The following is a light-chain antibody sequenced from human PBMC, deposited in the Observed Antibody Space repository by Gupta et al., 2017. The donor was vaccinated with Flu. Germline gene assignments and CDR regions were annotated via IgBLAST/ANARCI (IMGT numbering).Light chain of an antibody. CDR2: YYSDSDK. CDR1: SDINVATSN. Sequence: TLTSDINVATSNIDWYQQKPGSPPSELLYYYSDSDKGQGSGVPSRFSGSKDASANTGIVLISGLQADDEADYYCMIWPNIDSGVFGGGTKLTVL. V-gene: IGLV5-37*01. CDR3: MIWPNIDSGV. J-gene: IGLJ3*02.